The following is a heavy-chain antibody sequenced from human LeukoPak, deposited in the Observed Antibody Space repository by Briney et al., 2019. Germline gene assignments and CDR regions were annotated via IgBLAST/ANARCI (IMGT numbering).Heavy chain of an antibody. Sequence: GASVKVSYKASGGTFSSYAISWVRQAPGQGLEWMGRIIPILGIANYAQKFQGRVTITADKSTSTAYMELSSLRSEDTAVYYCARGSMTTVVTENWFDPWGQGTLVTVSS. CDR3: ARGSMTTVVTENWFDP. V-gene: IGHV1-69*04. CDR2: IIPILGIA. D-gene: IGHD4-23*01. CDR1: GGTFSSYA. J-gene: IGHJ5*02.